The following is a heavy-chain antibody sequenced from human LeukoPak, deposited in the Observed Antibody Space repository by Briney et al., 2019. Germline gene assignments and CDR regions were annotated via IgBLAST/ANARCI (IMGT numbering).Heavy chain of an antibody. D-gene: IGHD6-19*01. CDR3: ARDIAVAGVYYYYYGMDV. J-gene: IGHJ6*02. CDR2: LSSDGSDK. V-gene: IGHV3-30*03. Sequence: GGSLRLSCAASGFPFSSHGMHWVRQAPGKGLEWVAVLSSDGSDKYYTDSVKGRFTISRDNSKNTLYLQMNSLRAEDTAVYYCARDIAVAGVYYYYYGMDVWGQGTTVTVSS. CDR1: GFPFSSHG.